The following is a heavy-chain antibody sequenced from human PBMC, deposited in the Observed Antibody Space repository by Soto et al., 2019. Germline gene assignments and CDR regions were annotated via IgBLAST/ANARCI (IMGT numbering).Heavy chain of an antibody. J-gene: IGHJ6*02. Sequence: QVQLVQSGAEVKKPGASVKVSCKASGYTFTSYGISWVRQAPGQELEWMGWISAYDGNTNYAQKLQGRVTMTTDTSTSTAYMELRSLRSDDTAVYYCARDSWIQLWLSLDHYGMDVWGQGTTVTVSS. V-gene: IGHV1-18*04. D-gene: IGHD5-18*01. CDR2: ISAYDGNT. CDR1: GYTFTSYG. CDR3: ARDSWIQLWLSLDHYGMDV.